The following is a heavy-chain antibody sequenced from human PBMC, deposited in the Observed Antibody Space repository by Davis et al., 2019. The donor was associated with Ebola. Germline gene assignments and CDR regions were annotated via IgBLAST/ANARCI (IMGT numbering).Heavy chain of an antibody. CDR1: GYTFTSYD. Sequence: AASVKVSCKASGYTFTSYDINWVRQATGQGLEWMGWMNPNSGNTGYAQKFQGRVTMTRNTSISTAYMELRSLRSDDTAVYYCARGLSIAAAHYYYGMDVWGQGTTVTVSS. V-gene: IGHV1-8*01. CDR3: ARGLSIAAAHYYYGMDV. CDR2: MNPNSGNT. D-gene: IGHD6-13*01. J-gene: IGHJ6*02.